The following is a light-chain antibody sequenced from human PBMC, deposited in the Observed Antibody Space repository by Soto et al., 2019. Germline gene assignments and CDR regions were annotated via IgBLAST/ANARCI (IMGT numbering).Light chain of an antibody. Sequence: QSVLTQPPSVSETPGQRVTISCSGSNSNIGYNSVYWYQQLPGTAPKLLIYRSHERPSGVPDRFSGSKSGTSASLAISGLRSEDEADYSCATWDDNLSGVVFGGGTKVTVL. J-gene: IGLJ3*02. CDR3: ATWDDNLSGVV. V-gene: IGLV1-47*01. CDR1: NSNIGYNS. CDR2: RSH.